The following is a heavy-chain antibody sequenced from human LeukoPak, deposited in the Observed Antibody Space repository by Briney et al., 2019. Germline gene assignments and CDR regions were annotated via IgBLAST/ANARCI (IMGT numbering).Heavy chain of an antibody. D-gene: IGHD3-3*01. Sequence: ASVKVSCKASGYTFTSYGISWVRQAPGQGLEWMGWISAYNGNTNYAQKLQGRVIMTTDTSTSTAYMELRSLRSDDTAVYYCARSSDFWNGYPLDYWGQGTLVTVSS. CDR3: ARSSDFWNGYPLDY. CDR2: ISAYNGNT. CDR1: GYTFTSYG. J-gene: IGHJ4*02. V-gene: IGHV1-18*01.